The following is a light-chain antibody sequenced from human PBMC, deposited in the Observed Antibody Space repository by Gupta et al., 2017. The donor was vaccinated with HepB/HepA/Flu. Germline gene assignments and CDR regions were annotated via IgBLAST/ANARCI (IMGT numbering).Light chain of an antibody. V-gene: IGLV1-47*01. CDR2: RND. CDR3: AAWDGSLSTVL. CDR1: SSNIGSNY. J-gene: IGLJ2*01. Sequence: SVLNQPPSASGTPGQRVTISCSGSSSNIGSNYVSWYQQLPGTAPKLLIYRNDQRPSGVPERFSGSKSGTSASLSISGLRSEDEADYYCAAWDGSLSTVLFGGGTKLTVL.